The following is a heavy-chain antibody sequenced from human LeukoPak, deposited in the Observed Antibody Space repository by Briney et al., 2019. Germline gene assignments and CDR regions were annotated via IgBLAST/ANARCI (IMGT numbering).Heavy chain of an antibody. V-gene: IGHV4-38-2*01. D-gene: IGHD6-19*01. CDR1: GYSISSGYY. Sequence: PSETLSLTCAVSGYSISSGYYWGWIRQPPGKGLEWIGSIYRSGSTYYNPSLKSRVTISVDTSKNQFSLKLSSVTAADTAVYYCARHAPKYSSGTYYFNYWGQGTLVTVSS. CDR3: ARHAPKYSSGTYYFNY. CDR2: IYRSGST. J-gene: IGHJ4*02.